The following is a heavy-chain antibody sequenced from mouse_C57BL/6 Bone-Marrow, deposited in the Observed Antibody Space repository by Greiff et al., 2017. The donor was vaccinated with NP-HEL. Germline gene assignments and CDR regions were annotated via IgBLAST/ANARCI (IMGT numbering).Heavy chain of an antibody. CDR2: INPNNGGT. Sequence: EVKLQESGPELVKPGASVKMSCKASGYTFTDYNMHWVKQSPGKSLEWIGYINPNNGGTSYNQKFKGKATLTVNKSSSTAYMELRSLTSEDSAVYYCASSSSHWYFDVWGRGTTVTVSA. V-gene: IGHV1-22*01. D-gene: IGHD1-1*01. CDR3: ASSSSHWYFDV. J-gene: IGHJ1*03. CDR1: GYTFTDYN.